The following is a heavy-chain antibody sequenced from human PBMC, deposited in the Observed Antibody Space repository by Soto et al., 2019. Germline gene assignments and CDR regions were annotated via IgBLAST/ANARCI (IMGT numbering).Heavy chain of an antibody. CDR2: INHSGST. CDR1: GWAFRGYY. Sequence: SETLSLPGAVYGWAFRGYYWGWIRQPPGKWLEWIGEINHSGSTNYNPALKRRCAISVDTSYNQFTPQLRSVTAADTAVDYCAGGRSFRLVVVIPSDTWGQGALVTV. CDR3: AGGRSFRLVVVIPSDT. V-gene: IGHV4-34*01. J-gene: IGHJ5*02. D-gene: IGHD3-22*01.